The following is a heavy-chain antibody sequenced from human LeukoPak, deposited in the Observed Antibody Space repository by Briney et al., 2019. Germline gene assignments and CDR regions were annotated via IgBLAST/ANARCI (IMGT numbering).Heavy chain of an antibody. CDR1: GFTFSSYS. CDR3: ARGDGGDAFDI. CDR2: ISSSSSYI. D-gene: IGHD2-15*01. J-gene: IGHJ3*02. V-gene: IGHV3-21*04. Sequence: GGSLRLSCAASGFTFSSYSMNWVRQAPGKGLEWVSSISSSSSYIYYADSVKGRFTISRDNAKNSLYLQMNSLRAEDTAVYYCARGDGGDAFDIWGQGTMVTVSS.